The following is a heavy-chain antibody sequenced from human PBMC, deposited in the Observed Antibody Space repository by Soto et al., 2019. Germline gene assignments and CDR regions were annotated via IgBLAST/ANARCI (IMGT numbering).Heavy chain of an antibody. CDR2: ISDGSTYI. D-gene: IGHD2-2*01. CDR1: GFTFSRSN. CDR3: TRAYSSSFAD. J-gene: IGHJ4*02. Sequence: PGGSLRLSCVASGFTFSRSNMKWVRQAPGKGLEWVSSISDGSTYIYYADSVKGRFTVSRDNAKNSLYLQMDSLRVEDTAVYYCTRAYSSSFADWGQGTLVTVPS. V-gene: IGHV3-21*01.